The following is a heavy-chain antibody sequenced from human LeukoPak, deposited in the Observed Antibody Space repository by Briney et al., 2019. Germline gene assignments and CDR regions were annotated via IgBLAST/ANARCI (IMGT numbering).Heavy chain of an antibody. CDR2: IYNSGNT. Sequence: SETLSLTCTVSGDSISSYYWSWIRQPPGKGLEWIGYIYNSGNTNYNPSLKSRVTMSVETSKSQFSLRLSSVTAADTAVYYCARGGTFGDYLWWFDSWGQGTLVIVPP. CDR3: ARGGTFGDYLWWFDS. J-gene: IGHJ5*01. V-gene: IGHV4-59*01. D-gene: IGHD4-17*01. CDR1: GDSISSYY.